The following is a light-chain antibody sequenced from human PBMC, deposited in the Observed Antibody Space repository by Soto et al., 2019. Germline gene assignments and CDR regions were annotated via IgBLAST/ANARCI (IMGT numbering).Light chain of an antibody. Sequence: EIVLTQSPGTLSLSAGERVTLSCRASQRVSSSCLAWYQQKPGQAPRLLIYGASSRATDIPDRFSGSGSGTDFTLTISRLEPEDFAVYYCQQYGTSPQTFGQGTKVEI. J-gene: IGKJ1*01. CDR1: QRVSSSC. V-gene: IGKV3-20*01. CDR2: GAS. CDR3: QQYGTSPQT.